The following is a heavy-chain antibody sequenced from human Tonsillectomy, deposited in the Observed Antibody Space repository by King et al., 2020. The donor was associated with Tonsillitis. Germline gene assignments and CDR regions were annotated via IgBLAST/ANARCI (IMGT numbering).Heavy chain of an antibody. V-gene: IGHV3-23*04. CDR2: ISSRGDYI. CDR1: GFTFSSSA. J-gene: IGHJ4*02. D-gene: IGHD4-23*01. Sequence: VQLVESGGGLVQPGGSLRLSCAASGFTFSSSAVSWVRQAPGMGLEWVSTISSRGDYIYYADSVKGRFTISRENSKNTVYVQMNSLRADDTAVYYCAIGGNSDFDYWGQGTLVTVSS. CDR3: AIGGNSDFDY.